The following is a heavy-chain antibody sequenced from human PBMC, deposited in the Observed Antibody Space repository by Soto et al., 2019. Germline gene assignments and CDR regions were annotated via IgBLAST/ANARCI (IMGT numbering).Heavy chain of an antibody. D-gene: IGHD1-1*01. V-gene: IGHV3-13*05. CDR3: ARADNACYGLDV. Sequence: EVQLVESGGGLVQPGGSLRLSCEASGFTFRNYDMHWVRQGTGQGLEWVSGISAAGDPDYADSVEGRFTIASENAQNPFFLQMASLRVGGTAAYYCARADNACYGLDVWGQGTTVIVSS. J-gene: IGHJ6*02. CDR2: ISAAGDP. CDR1: GFTFRNYD.